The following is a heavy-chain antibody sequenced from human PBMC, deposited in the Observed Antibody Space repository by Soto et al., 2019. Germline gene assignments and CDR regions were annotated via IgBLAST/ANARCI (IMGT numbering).Heavy chain of an antibody. CDR2: INAGNGNT. CDR1: GYTFTSYA. Sequence: AASVKVSCKASGYTFTSYAMHWVRQAPGQRLEWMGWINAGNGNTKYSQKFQGRVTITRDTSASTAYMELSSLRSEDTAVYYCARGVSGWYIVFQHWGQGTLVTVS. J-gene: IGHJ1*01. V-gene: IGHV1-3*01. CDR3: ARGVSGWYIVFQH. D-gene: IGHD6-19*01.